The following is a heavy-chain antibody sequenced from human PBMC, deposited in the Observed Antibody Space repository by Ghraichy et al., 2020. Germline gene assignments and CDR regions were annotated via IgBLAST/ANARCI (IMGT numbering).Heavy chain of an antibody. J-gene: IGHJ6*03. D-gene: IGHD2-15*01. CDR1: GFTFSSYS. V-gene: IGHV3-48*02. Sequence: GGSLRLSCAASGFTFSSYSMNWVRQAPGKGLEWVSYISSSSSTIYYADSVKGRFTISRDNAKNSLYLQMNSLRDEDTAVYYCARGTCSGGSCFYRGYYYMDVWGKGTTVTVSS. CDR3: ARGTCSGGSCFYRGYYYMDV. CDR2: ISSSSSTI.